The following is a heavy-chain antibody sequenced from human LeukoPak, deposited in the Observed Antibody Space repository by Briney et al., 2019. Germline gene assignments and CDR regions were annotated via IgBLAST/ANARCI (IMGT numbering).Heavy chain of an antibody. CDR3: TTEGPTNYYDSSGWRDY. J-gene: IGHJ4*02. V-gene: IGHV3-15*01. CDR2: IKSKTDGGTT. CDR1: GFTFSNAW. Sequence: PGGSLRLSCAASGFTFSNAWMRWVRQAPGKGLEWVGRIKSKTDGGTTDYAAPVKGRFTISRDDSKNTLYLQMNSLKTEDTAVYYCTTEGPTNYYDSSGWRDYWGQGTLVTVSS. D-gene: IGHD3-22*01.